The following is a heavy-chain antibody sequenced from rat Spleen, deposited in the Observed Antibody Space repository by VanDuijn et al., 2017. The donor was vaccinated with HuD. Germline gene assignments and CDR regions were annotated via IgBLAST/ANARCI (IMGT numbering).Heavy chain of an antibody. D-gene: IGHD1-10*01. Sequence: EVQLVESDGGLVQPGRSLKLSCAASGFTFSDYYMAWVRQAPTKGLEWVATLSYDATAPYYRDSVKGRLTISRDNAKSSLYLQMDSLRSGDTATYYCTTFYTNSWYFNCWGPGTMVTVSS. CDR3: TTFYTNSWYFNC. CDR2: LSYDATAP. CDR1: GFTFSDYY. V-gene: IGHV5-20*01. J-gene: IGHJ1*01.